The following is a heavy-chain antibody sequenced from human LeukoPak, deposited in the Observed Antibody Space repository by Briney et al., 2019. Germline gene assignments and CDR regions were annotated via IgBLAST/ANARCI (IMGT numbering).Heavy chain of an antibody. CDR1: GGSISTYY. V-gene: IGHV4-59*08. CDR2: IYYSGST. D-gene: IGHD5-24*01. Sequence: SETLSLTCSVSGGSISTYYWSWIRQPPGKALEWIGYIYYSGSTNYNPSLKSRVTISVDTSKNQFSLKLSSVTAADTAVYYCAGHNPEMATTHWGQGTLVTVSS. J-gene: IGHJ4*02. CDR3: AGHNPEMATTH.